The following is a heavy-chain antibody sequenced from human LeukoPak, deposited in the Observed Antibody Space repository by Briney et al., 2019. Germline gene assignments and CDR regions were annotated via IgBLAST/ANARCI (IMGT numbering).Heavy chain of an antibody. CDR2: IYYSGST. Sequence: SETLSLTCTVSGGSISSSSYYWGWIRQPPGKGLEWIGSIYYSGSTYYNPSLKSRVTISVETSKNQFSLKLSSVTAADTAVYYCARHKSATYYYDSSGYYYFDYWGQGTLVTVSS. CDR3: ARHKSATYYYDSSGYYYFDY. D-gene: IGHD3-22*01. V-gene: IGHV4-39*01. J-gene: IGHJ4*02. CDR1: GGSISSSSYY.